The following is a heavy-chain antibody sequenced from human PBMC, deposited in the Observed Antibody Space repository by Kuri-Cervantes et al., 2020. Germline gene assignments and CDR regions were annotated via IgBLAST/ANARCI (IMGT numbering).Heavy chain of an antibody. D-gene: IGHD4-17*01. Sequence: SETLTLSCIVSGGSISSSYYFWDCVRQPPGEGLEWIASIIYSGATYYHPSLKSRVTISVDTSKNEISLRVYSVTAADTGVYYFARRPTGYKDVWGNGTTVTVSS. V-gene: IGHV4-39*01. CDR1: GGSISSSYYF. J-gene: IGHJ6*03. CDR2: IIYSGAT. CDR3: ARRPTGYKDV.